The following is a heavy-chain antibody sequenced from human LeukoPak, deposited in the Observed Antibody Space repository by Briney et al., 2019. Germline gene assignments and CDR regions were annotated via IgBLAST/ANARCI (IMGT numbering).Heavy chain of an antibody. CDR2: ISSSRSYI. D-gene: IGHD6-13*01. Sequence: GGSLRLSCAASGFTFSSYGMSWVRQAPGKGLEWVSFISSSRSYIYYADSVKGRFTISRDNAKNSLYLQMNSLRAEDTAVYYSARFIAAPYYFDYWGRGTLVTVSS. V-gene: IGHV3-21*01. CDR3: ARFIAAPYYFDY. CDR1: GFTFSSYG. J-gene: IGHJ4*02.